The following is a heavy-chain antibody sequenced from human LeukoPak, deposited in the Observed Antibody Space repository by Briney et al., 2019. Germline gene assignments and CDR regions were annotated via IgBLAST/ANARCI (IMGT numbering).Heavy chain of an antibody. CDR2: INTNTGNP. J-gene: IGHJ4*02. CDR3: ARARPTDDYGDYGEGY. Sequence: ASVKVSCKASGYTINSYNMNWVRQAPGQGVEWMGWINTNTGNPTYAQGFTGRFVFSLDTSVSTAYLQISSLKAEDTAVYYCARARPTDDYGDYGEGYWGQGTLVTVSS. V-gene: IGHV7-4-1*02. D-gene: IGHD4-17*01. CDR1: GYTINSYN.